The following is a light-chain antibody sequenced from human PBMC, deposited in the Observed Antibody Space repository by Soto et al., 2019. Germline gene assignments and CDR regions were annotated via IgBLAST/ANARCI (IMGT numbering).Light chain of an antibody. CDR2: LGF. V-gene: IGKV2-28*01. J-gene: IGKJ2*01. CDR1: QRLLHSNGNIF. CDR3: MQALQTPYT. Sequence: EIVMTQSPPSLTVTPGEPASISCSSSQRLLHSNGNIFLDWYLQKPGQSPQLLIYLGFNRASVVPDRVSGSAAGTDFTLKISRVEAEDAGVYYCMQALQTPYTFGQGTKVDIK.